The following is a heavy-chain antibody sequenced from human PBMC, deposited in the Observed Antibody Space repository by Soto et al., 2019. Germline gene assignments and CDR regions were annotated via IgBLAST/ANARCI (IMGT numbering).Heavy chain of an antibody. CDR2: ITSSSSYI. CDR1: GFTFSSYT. V-gene: IGHV3-21*01. D-gene: IGHD3-3*01. Sequence: PGGSLRLSXAASGFTFSSYTMNWVRQAPGKGLEWVSSITSSSSYIYYADSVKGRFTISRDNAKNSLYLQMNSLSDEDTAVYYCARESALGFDPWGQGTLVTVSS. CDR3: ARESALGFDP. J-gene: IGHJ5*02.